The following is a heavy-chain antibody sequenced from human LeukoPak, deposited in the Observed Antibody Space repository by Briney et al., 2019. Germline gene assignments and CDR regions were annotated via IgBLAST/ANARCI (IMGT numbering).Heavy chain of an antibody. CDR1: GGTFSSYA. CDR2: IIPIFGTA. Sequence: SVKVSCKASGGTFSSYAISWVRQAPGQGLEWMGGIIPIFGTANYAQKFQGRVTMTRDTSTSTVYMELSSLRSEDTAVYYCARWYSSSYYFDYWGQGTLVTVSS. CDR3: ARWYSSSYYFDY. D-gene: IGHD6-6*01. J-gene: IGHJ4*02. V-gene: IGHV1-69*05.